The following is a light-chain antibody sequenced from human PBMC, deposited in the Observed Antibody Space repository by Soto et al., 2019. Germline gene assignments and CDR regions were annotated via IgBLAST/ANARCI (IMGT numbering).Light chain of an antibody. V-gene: IGKV3-11*01. Sequence: EIVLTQSPATLSVSPGERATLSCRASQSINSYLGWFQQKPGQAPRLLIHDASNRATGIPARFSGSGSGTDFTLTISSLEPEDFAIYYCQQSRSWPRTFGQGTKVEIK. CDR3: QQSRSWPRT. CDR1: QSINSY. J-gene: IGKJ1*01. CDR2: DAS.